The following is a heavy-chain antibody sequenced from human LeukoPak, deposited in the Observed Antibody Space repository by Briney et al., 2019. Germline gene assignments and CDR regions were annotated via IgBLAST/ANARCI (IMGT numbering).Heavy chain of an antibody. J-gene: IGHJ5*02. CDR1: GFTFSSYW. Sequence: GGSLRLSCAASGFTFSSYWMSWVRQAPGKGLEWVANIKQDGSEKYYVDSVKGRFTISRDNAKNSLYLQMNSLRAEDTAVYYCARERLAMVRGVIPKEAWGWFDPWGQGTLVTVSS. CDR3: ARERLAMVRGVIPKEAWGWFDP. D-gene: IGHD3-10*01. CDR2: IKQDGSEK. V-gene: IGHV3-7*03.